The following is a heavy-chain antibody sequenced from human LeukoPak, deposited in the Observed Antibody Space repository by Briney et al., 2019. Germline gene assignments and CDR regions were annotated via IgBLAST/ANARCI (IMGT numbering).Heavy chain of an antibody. D-gene: IGHD1-20*01. CDR3: ARVRYNWNGDWFDP. V-gene: IGHV3-21*01. J-gene: IGHJ5*02. CDR2: ISSSSSYI. CDR1: GFTFSSYS. Sequence: GGSLRLSCAASGFTFSSYSMNWVRQAPGKGLEWVSTISSSSSYIYYADSVKGRFTISRDNAKNSLYLQMNSLRAEDTAVYYCARVRYNWNGDWFDPWGQGTLVTVSS.